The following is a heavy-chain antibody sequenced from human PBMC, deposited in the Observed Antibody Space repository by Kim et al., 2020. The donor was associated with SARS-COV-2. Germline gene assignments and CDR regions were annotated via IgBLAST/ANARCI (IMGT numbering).Heavy chain of an antibody. J-gene: IGHJ4*02. CDR1: GYTFTGYY. V-gene: IGHV1-2*02. Sequence: ASVKVSCKASGYTFTGYYMHWVRQAPGQGLEWMGWINPNSGGTNYAQKFQGRVTMTRDTSISTAYMELSRLRSDDTAVYYCARASGHYDFWSGYPFDYWGQGTLVTVSS. CDR2: INPNSGGT. CDR3: ARASGHYDFWSGYPFDY. D-gene: IGHD3-3*01.